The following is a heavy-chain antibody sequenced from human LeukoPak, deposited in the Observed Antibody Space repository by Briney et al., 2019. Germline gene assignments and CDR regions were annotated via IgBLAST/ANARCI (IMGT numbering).Heavy chain of an antibody. CDR1: GGSISSSSYY. CDR3: ARDLPHYGDYATYYFDY. J-gene: IGHJ4*02. Sequence: SETLSLTCTVSGGSISSSSYYWGWIRQPPGKGLEWIGSIYYSGSTYYNPSLKSRVTISVDTSKNQFSLKLSSVTAADTAVYYCARDLPHYGDYATYYFDYWGQGTLVTVSS. V-gene: IGHV4-39*07. D-gene: IGHD4-17*01. CDR2: IYYSGST.